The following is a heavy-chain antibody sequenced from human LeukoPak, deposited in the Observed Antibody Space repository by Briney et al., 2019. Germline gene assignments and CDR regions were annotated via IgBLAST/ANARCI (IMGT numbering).Heavy chain of an antibody. D-gene: IGHD7-27*01. J-gene: IGHJ4*02. CDR3: ARAELGYGY. Sequence: ASVQVSCKASGYTFTNYGISWVRQAPGQGLEWVGWIGLYNGRINYAQRLQGRVTVTADTSTSTAYMELTSLRSDDTAVYYCARAELGYGYWGQGTLVTVSS. CDR2: IGLYNGRI. CDR1: GYTFTNYG. V-gene: IGHV1-18*04.